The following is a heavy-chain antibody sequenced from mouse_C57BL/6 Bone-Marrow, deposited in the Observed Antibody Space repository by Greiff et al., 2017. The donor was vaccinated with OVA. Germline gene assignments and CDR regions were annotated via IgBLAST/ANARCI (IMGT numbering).Heavy chain of an antibody. D-gene: IGHD1-1*01. CDR1: GYTFTSYW. V-gene: IGHV1-74*01. J-gene: IGHJ2*01. CDR2: IHPSDSDT. Sequence: QVQLQQPGAELVKPGASVKVSCKASGYTFTSYWLHWVKQRPGQGLEWIGRIHPSDSDTNYNQKFKGKATLTVAKSSSTAYMQLSSLTSEDSAVYYCAIPITTVVATNWGQGTTLTVSS. CDR3: AIPITTVVATN.